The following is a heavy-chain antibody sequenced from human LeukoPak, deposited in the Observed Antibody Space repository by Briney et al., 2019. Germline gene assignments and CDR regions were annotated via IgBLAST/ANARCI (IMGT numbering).Heavy chain of an antibody. J-gene: IGHJ4*02. Sequence: GGSLRLSCAASGFTFDDYAMYRVRQAPGKGLEWVSSISWNSGSIGYADAVKGRFTISRDNAKNSLYLQMNGLRAEDTALYFCAKAVGDAYFDNWGQGTLVTVSS. CDR3: AKAVGDAYFDN. V-gene: IGHV3-9*01. CDR1: GFTFDDYA. CDR2: ISWNSGSI. D-gene: IGHD3-10*01.